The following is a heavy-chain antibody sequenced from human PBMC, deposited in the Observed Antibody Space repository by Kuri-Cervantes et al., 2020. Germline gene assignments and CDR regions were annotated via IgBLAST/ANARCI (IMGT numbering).Heavy chain of an antibody. J-gene: IGHJ3*02. D-gene: IGHD3-16*01. CDR3: ARVXITFGGVXXXDAFDI. V-gene: IGHV1-2*02. CDR1: GYXXTGYY. CDR2: INPNSGGT. Sequence: ASVKVSCKASGYXXTGYYMHWVRQAPGQGLEWMGWINPNSGGTXYAQKFQGRVTMTRDTSISTAYMELSRLRSDDTAVYYCARVXITFGGVXXXDAFDIWGQGTMVTVSS.